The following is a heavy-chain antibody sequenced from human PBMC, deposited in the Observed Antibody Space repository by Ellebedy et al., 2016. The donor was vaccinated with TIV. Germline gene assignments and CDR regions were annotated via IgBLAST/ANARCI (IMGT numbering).Heavy chain of an antibody. D-gene: IGHD6-13*01. V-gene: IGHV3-30*18. CDR3: AKDGAAAGSPPSGFDY. CDR1: GFTFSSYG. Sequence: GESLKISCAASGFTFSSYGMHWVRQAPGKGLEWVAVISYDGSNKYYADSVKGRFTISRDNSKNTLYLQMNSLRAEDTAVYYCAKDGAAAGSPPSGFDYWGQGTLVTVSS. CDR2: ISYDGSNK. J-gene: IGHJ4*02.